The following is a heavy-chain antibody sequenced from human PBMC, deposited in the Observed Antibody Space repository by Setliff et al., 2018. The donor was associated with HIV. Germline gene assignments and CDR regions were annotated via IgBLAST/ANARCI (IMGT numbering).Heavy chain of an antibody. J-gene: IGHJ4*02. Sequence: NPSETLSLTCTVSGGSISSGSYYWSWIRQPAGKGLEWIGRIYTSGSTNYNPSLKSRVTISVDTSKNQFSLKLSSVTAADTAVYYCARTEVNVAAARGDYFDYWGQGTLVTVSS. CDR2: IYTSGST. CDR3: ARTEVNVAAARGDYFDY. V-gene: IGHV4-61*02. D-gene: IGHD6-13*01. CDR1: GGSISSGSYY.